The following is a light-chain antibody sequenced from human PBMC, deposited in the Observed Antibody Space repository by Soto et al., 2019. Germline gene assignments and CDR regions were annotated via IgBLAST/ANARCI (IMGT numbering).Light chain of an antibody. V-gene: IGLV2-14*01. J-gene: IGLJ2*01. Sequence: QSVLTQPASVSGFPGQSITISCTGTSSDVGGYNYVSWYQQHPGKAPKLMIYEVSNRPSGVSNRFSGSKSGNTASLTISGLQAEDEAHYYCSSYTTNSPPVVFGGGTKLTVL. CDR3: SSYTTNSPPVV. CDR2: EVS. CDR1: SSDVGGYNY.